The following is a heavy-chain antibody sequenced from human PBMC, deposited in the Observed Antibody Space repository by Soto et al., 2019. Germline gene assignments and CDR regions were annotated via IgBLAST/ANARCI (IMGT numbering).Heavy chain of an antibody. CDR2: ISYDGSNT. CDR1: GFTFSDYG. Sequence: GGSVRLSCAASGFTFSDYGMNWVRQAPGKGPEWVAFISYDGSNTHDADSVNGRVTISRDYSTNTLYLRLNSLRVEDTALYYCAKADRPYYEILTGPDYWGQGTLVTVSS. D-gene: IGHD3-9*01. J-gene: IGHJ4*02. CDR3: AKADRPYYEILTGPDY. V-gene: IGHV3-30*18.